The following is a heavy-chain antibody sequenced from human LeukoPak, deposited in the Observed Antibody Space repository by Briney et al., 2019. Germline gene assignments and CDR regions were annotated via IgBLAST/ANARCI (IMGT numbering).Heavy chain of an antibody. CDR2: INWKRDSI. J-gene: IGHJ6*03. V-gene: IGHV3-9*01. D-gene: IGHD3-10*01. CDR3: ARARGETTSYYFYLDV. Sequence: PGGSLTLSCAASGFTFDDYGMHWVRHLPGKGLEWVSGINWKRDSIAYAVSVRGRFTISRDNAKNALYLQMNNLRADDAALYYCARARGETTSYYFYLDVWGRGTTVTVSS. CDR1: GFTFDDYG.